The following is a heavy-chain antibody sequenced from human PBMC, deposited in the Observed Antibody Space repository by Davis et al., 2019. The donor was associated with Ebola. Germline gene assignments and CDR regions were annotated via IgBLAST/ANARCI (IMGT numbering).Heavy chain of an antibody. CDR3: SRVDHYYDSSGYYLPGGWFDP. CDR1: GYTFTSYY. CDR2: INPNSGGT. Sequence: ASVKVSCKASGYTFTSYYMHWVRQAPGQGLEWMGWINPNSGGTNYAQKFQGRVTMTRDTSISTVYMELSRLRSDNTAVYYCSRVDHYYDSSGYYLPGGWFDPWGQGTLVTVSS. J-gene: IGHJ5*02. V-gene: IGHV1-2*02. D-gene: IGHD3-22*01.